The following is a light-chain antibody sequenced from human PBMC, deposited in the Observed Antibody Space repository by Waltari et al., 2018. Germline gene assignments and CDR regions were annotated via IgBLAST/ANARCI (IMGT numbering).Light chain of an antibody. J-gene: IGLJ2*01. Sequence: SYELTQPSSVSVSPGQTARITCSGDVLGKKFIRWFQQKPGQAPVLLIFRDSERPSGSPEGFSGSSSGTTVTLTISGAQVEDEADYYCFTVDDNSLRLFGGGTKLTVL. CDR2: RDS. CDR1: VLGKKF. V-gene: IGLV3-27*01. CDR3: FTVDDNSLRL.